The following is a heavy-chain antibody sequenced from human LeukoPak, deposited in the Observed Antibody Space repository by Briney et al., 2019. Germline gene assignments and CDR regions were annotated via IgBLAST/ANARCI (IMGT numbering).Heavy chain of an antibody. CDR2: INYSGNT. CDR3: SRRISSGSYSDY. Sequence: SETLSLTCAVSGYSISSGYYWGWIRPSPGKGLEWIGSINYSGNTYYNPSLKSRVTMSVDTSKNQFSLKLSSVTAADTAVYYCSRRISSGSYSDYWGQGTLVTVSS. CDR1: GYSISSGYY. V-gene: IGHV4-38-2*01. J-gene: IGHJ4*02. D-gene: IGHD1-26*01.